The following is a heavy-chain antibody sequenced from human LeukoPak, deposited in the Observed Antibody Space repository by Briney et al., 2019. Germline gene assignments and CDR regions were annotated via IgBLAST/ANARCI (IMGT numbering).Heavy chain of an antibody. CDR3: ARDYADYVGYFFFDY. V-gene: IGHV3-23*01. Sequence: PGGSLRLSCAASGFTFNNYAMNWVRQAPGKGLEWVSCTSGVGETTYYADSAKGRFTISRDNSQNTLYLQMNSLRAEDTAVYYCARDYADYVGYFFFDYWGQGTLVTVSS. CDR2: TSGVGETT. D-gene: IGHD4-17*01. J-gene: IGHJ4*02. CDR1: GFTFNNYA.